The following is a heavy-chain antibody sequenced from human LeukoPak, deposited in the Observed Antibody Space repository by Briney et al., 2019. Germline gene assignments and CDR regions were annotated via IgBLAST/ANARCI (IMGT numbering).Heavy chain of an antibody. CDR2: IYYSGST. J-gene: IGHJ4*02. CDR1: GGSISSSSYY. V-gene: IGHV4-39*07. D-gene: IGHD1-26*01. Sequence: SETLSLTCTVSGGSISSSSYYWGWIRQPPGKGLEWIGSIYYSGSTYYNPSLKSRVTISVDTSKNQFSLKLSSVTAADTAVYYCALLLGASPHDYYFDYWGQGTLVTVSS. CDR3: ALLLGASPHDYYFDY.